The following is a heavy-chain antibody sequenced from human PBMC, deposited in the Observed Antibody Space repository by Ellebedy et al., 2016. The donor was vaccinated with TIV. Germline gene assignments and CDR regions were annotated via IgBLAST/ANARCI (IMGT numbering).Heavy chain of an antibody. Sequence: GESLKISCAASGFIFSGSWMTSVRQAPGKGLEWVANINYDGSEISYVDSVKGRFTISRDNAKNSVFLQMNSLRAEDMAMYYCARDVGGGYFDYWGQGTRVTVSS. CDR1: GFIFSGSW. CDR3: ARDVGGGYFDY. V-gene: IGHV3-7*03. J-gene: IGHJ4*02. D-gene: IGHD2-15*01. CDR2: INYDGSEI.